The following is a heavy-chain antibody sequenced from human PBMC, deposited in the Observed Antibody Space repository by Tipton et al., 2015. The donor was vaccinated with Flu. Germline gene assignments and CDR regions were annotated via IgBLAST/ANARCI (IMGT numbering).Heavy chain of an antibody. D-gene: IGHD6-19*01. CDR1: GGSISSYY. CDR3: ARLMVAGTDYYYGMDV. V-gene: IGHV4-59*08. Sequence: LRLSCTVSGGSISSYYWSWIRQPPGKGLEWIGYIYYSGSTNYNPSLKSRVTISVDTSKNQFSLKLSSVTAADTAVYYCARLMVAGTDYYYGMDVWDQGP. J-gene: IGHJ6*02. CDR2: IYYSGST.